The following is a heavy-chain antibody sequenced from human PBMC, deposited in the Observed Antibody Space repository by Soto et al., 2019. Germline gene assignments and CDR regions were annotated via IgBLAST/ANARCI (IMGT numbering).Heavy chain of an antibody. Sequence: QVQLVESGGGVVQPGRSLRLSCAASGFTFSSYGMHWVRQAPGKGLEWVAVIWYDGSNKYYADSVKGRFTSSRDNSKNTLYLQMNSLRAEDTAVYYCARDSRTGAQITMIMDYWGQGTLVTVSS. V-gene: IGHV3-33*01. CDR2: IWYDGSNK. CDR3: ARDSRTGAQITMIMDY. J-gene: IGHJ4*02. D-gene: IGHD3-22*01. CDR1: GFTFSSYG.